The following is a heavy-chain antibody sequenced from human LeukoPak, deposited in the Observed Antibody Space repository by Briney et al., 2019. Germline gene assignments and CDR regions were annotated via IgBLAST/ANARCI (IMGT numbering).Heavy chain of an antibody. CDR1: GFTFSSYW. V-gene: IGHV3-7*01. CDR3: ARGKRAADDAFDI. J-gene: IGHJ3*02. CDR2: TKQDGSEK. D-gene: IGHD6-13*01. Sequence: GGSLRLSCAASGFTFSSYWMSWVRQAPGKGLEWVANTKQDGSEKYYVDSVKGRFTISRDNAKNSLYLQMNSLRAEDTAVYYCARGKRAADDAFDIWGQGTMVTVSS.